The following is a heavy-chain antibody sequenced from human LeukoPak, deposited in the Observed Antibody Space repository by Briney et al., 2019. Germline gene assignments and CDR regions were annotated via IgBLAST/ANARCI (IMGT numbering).Heavy chain of an antibody. V-gene: IGHV1-2*02. CDR2: INPNSGGT. J-gene: IGHJ4*02. CDR3: ARAPSGIAEYDY. D-gene: IGHD6-13*01. Sequence: ASVKVSCKASGYTFTGYYMHRVRQAPGQGLEWMGWINPNSGGTNYAQEFQGRVTMTRDTSISTAYMELSRLRSDDTAVYYCARAPSGIAEYDYWGQGTLVTVSS. CDR1: GYTFTGYY.